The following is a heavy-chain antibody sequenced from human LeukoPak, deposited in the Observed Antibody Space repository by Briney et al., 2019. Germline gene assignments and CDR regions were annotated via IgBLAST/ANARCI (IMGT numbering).Heavy chain of an antibody. V-gene: IGHV4-31*03. D-gene: IGHD3-22*01. J-gene: IGHJ4*02. CDR3: ASGTYYYDSSGYYRYFDY. CDR1: GGSISSGGYY. Sequence: SETLSHTCTVSGGSISSGGYYWSWIRQHPGKGLKWIGYIYYSGSTYYNPSLKSRVTISVDTSKNQFSLKLSSVTAADTAVYYCASGTYYYDSSGYYRYFDYRGQGDLFTVSS. CDR2: IYYSGST.